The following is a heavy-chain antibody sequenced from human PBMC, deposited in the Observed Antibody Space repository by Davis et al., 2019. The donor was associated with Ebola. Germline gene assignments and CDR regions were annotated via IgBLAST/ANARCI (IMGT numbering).Heavy chain of an antibody. CDR3: ARDMGYCSSTSCYAYYYYYGMDV. V-gene: IGHV3-21*01. Sequence: GESLKISCAASGFTFSNYAMSWVRQAPGKGLEWVSSISPTSAHIYSAVSLKGRFTISRDNAKNSLFLQLNSLRAEDTAVYYCARDMGYCSSTSCYAYYYYYGMDVWGQGTTVTVSS. CDR2: ISPTSAHI. CDR1: GFTFSNYA. J-gene: IGHJ6*02. D-gene: IGHD2-2*01.